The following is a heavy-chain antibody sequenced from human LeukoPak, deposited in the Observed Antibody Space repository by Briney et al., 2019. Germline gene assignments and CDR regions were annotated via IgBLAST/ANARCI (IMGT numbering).Heavy chain of an antibody. CDR2: IYTSGST. Sequence: SETLSLTCTVSGGSISSGSYYWSWIRQPAGKGLEWIGRIYTSGSTNYNPSLKSRVTISVATSKNQFSLKLSSVTAADTAVYYCARGIGYCSSTSCYEAAAWFDPWGQGTLVTVSS. CDR3: ARGIGYCSSTSCYEAAAWFDP. V-gene: IGHV4-61*02. J-gene: IGHJ5*02. D-gene: IGHD2-2*01. CDR1: GGSISSGSYY.